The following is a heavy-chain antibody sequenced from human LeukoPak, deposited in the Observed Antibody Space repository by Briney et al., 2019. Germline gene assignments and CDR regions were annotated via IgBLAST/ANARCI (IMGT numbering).Heavy chain of an antibody. V-gene: IGHV4-34*01. CDR1: GGSFSGYY. J-gene: IGHJ6*03. CDR3: ARGGWAARYCSSTSCRTPPNKKTFMDV. D-gene: IGHD2-2*01. CDR2: INHSGST. Sequence: SETLSLTYAVYGGSFSGYYWSWIRQPPGKGLEWIGEINHSGSTNYNPSLKSRVTISVDTSKNQFSLKLSSVTAADTAVYYCARGGWAARYCSSTSCRTPPNKKTFMDVWGKGTSVTVSS.